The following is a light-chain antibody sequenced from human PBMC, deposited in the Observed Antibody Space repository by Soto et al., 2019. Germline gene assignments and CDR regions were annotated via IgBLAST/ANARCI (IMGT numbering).Light chain of an antibody. CDR1: SSNIGSNT. Sequence: QSVLTQPPSASGTPGQRVTISCSGSSSNIGSNTVNLYQLLPGTVPKLLIYGNTNRPSGVPDRFSGSRSGTSASLAITGLQAEDEAEYYCQSYDNSLNYYVFGTGTKVTVL. J-gene: IGLJ1*01. CDR3: QSYDNSLNYYV. V-gene: IGLV1-44*01. CDR2: GNT.